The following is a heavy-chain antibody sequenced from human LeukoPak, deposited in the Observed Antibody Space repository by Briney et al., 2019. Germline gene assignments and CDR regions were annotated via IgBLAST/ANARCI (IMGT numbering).Heavy chain of an antibody. J-gene: IGHJ4*02. V-gene: IGHV4-4*07. CDR3: ARVGDYALKD. D-gene: IGHD3-16*01. CDR2: IYTSGST. Sequence: SETLSLTCTVSGGSISSYYWSWIRQPAGKGLEWIGRIYTSGSTNYNPSLKSRVSMSVDTSKNQCTLKLSSVTAADTAVYYCARVGDYALKDWGQGTLSPSPQ. CDR1: GGSISSYY.